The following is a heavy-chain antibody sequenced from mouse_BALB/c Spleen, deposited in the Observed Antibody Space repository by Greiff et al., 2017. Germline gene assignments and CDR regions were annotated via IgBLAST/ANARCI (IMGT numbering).Heavy chain of an antibody. CDR1: GFSLTSYG. J-gene: IGHJ4*01. V-gene: IGHV2-6-2*01. CDR2: IWSDGST. D-gene: IGHD2-4*01. CDR3: ARQGYDYDGYAMDY. Sequence: VQLQESGPDLVAPSQSLSITCTVSGFSLTSYGVHWVRQPPGKGLEWLVVIWSDGSTTYNSALKSRLSISKDNSKSQVFLKMNSLQTDDTAMYYCARQGYDYDGYAMDYWGQGTSVTVSS.